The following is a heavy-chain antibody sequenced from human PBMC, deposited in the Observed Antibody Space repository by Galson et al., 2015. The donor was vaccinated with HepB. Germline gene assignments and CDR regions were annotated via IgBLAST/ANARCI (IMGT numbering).Heavy chain of an antibody. CDR2: IYPGDSDS. CDR3: ARRGTVGWYVGAVEY. J-gene: IGHJ4*02. D-gene: IGHD6-19*01. CDR1: GYSFTNYW. Sequence: QSGAEVKKPGESLKISCKASGYSFTNYWIAWVRQMPGEGLEWMGIIYPGDSDSRYSPSFQGRVTISADKSITTAYLQWSSLKASDTAMYYCARRGTVGWYVGAVEYWGQGTLVTVSS. V-gene: IGHV5-51*01.